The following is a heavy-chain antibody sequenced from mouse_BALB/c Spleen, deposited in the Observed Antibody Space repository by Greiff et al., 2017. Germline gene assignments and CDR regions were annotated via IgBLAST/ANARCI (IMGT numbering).Heavy chain of an antibody. CDR3: ARALLLRPHWYFDV. V-gene: IGHV2-9*02. J-gene: IGHJ1*01. D-gene: IGHD1-1*01. CDR1: GFSLTSYG. CDR2: IWAGGST. Sequence: QVQLKESGPGLVAPSQSLSITCTVSGFSLTSYGIYWVRQPPGKGLEWLGAIWAGGSTKYNSALMSRLSISKDNSKSHVFLKMNSLQTNDTAMYYSARALLLRPHWYFDVWGEGTTVTVSA.